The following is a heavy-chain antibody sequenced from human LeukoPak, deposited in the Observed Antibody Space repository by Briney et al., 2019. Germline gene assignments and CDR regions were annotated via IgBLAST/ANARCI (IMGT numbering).Heavy chain of an antibody. Sequence: GGSLRLSCAASGFTFSSYAMSWVRQAPGKGLEWVSAISGSGGSTYYADSVKGRSTISRDNSKNTLYLQMNSLRAEDTAVYSCAQRRYASSGYTPWGQGTLVTVSS. V-gene: IGHV3-23*01. D-gene: IGHD3-22*01. CDR1: GFTFSSYA. J-gene: IGHJ4*02. CDR3: AQRRYASSGYTP. CDR2: ISGSGGST.